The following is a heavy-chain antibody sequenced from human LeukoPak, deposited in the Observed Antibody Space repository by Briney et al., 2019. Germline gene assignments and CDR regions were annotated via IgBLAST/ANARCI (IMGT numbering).Heavy chain of an antibody. J-gene: IGHJ4*02. CDR3: TRRDH. CDR1: GYSFSNFW. Sequence: GESLKISCKGSGYSFSNFWIGRVRQMPGKGLEWMGIIYPGDSETRYSPSFQGQVTISADKSISTAYLQWSSLQASDTAMYCCTRRDHWGQGTLVTVSS. CDR2: IYPGDSET. V-gene: IGHV5-51*01.